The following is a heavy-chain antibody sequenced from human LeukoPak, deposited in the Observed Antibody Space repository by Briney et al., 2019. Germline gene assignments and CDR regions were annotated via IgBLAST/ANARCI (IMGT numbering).Heavy chain of an antibody. D-gene: IGHD2-2*01. Sequence: PSETLSLTCTVSRGSVNSNSYYWGWIRQPPGKGLEWIGTIYYSGNTYYNPSLESRVTISVDTSKNQFSLKLSSVTAADTAVYYCARHCSSTSCQLEYYYYYGMDVWGQGTTVTVSS. J-gene: IGHJ6*02. CDR2: IYYSGNT. V-gene: IGHV4-39*01. CDR1: RGSVNSNSYY. CDR3: ARHCSSTSCQLEYYYYYGMDV.